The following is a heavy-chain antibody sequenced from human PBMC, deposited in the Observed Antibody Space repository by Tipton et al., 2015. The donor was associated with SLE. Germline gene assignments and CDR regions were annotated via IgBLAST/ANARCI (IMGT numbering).Heavy chain of an antibody. D-gene: IGHD3-3*01. V-gene: IGHV4-59*01. Sequence: TLSLTCAVSGGSISRYYWSWIRQPPGKGLEWIGSIFYSGNTNYNPSLKSRVTISVDTSKNQFSLKLTSVTAADTAVYYCARINDFTYYFDYWGQGTLVTVSS. CDR3: ARINDFTYYFDY. CDR1: GGSISRYY. J-gene: IGHJ4*02. CDR2: IFYSGNT.